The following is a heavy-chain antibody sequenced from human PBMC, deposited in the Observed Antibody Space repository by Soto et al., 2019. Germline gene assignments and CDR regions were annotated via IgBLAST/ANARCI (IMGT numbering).Heavy chain of an antibody. J-gene: IGHJ6*02. CDR2: IYPGDSDT. CDR3: ARPRVADYYYYGMDV. V-gene: IGHV5-51*01. CDR1: GYSFTSYW. Sequence: PGESLKISCQGSGYSFTSYWIGWVRQMPGKGLEWMGIIYPGDSDTRYSPSFQGQVTISADKSISTAYLQWSSLKASDTAMYYCARPRVADYYYYGMDVWGQGTTVTVSS.